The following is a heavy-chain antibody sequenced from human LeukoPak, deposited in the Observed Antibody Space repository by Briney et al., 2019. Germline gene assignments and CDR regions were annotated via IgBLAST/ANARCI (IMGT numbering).Heavy chain of an antibody. CDR2: ISSDGTST. Sequence: GGSLRLSCAPSGFTFSSYWMHWVRQAPGKGLVWVSRISSDGTSTSYADSVKGRFTNSRDNAKITLYLQMNSLRAEDTAVYYCARVHYGDYVDYWGQGTLVTVSS. J-gene: IGHJ4*02. CDR3: ARVHYGDYVDY. CDR1: GFTFSSYW. D-gene: IGHD4-17*01. V-gene: IGHV3-74*01.